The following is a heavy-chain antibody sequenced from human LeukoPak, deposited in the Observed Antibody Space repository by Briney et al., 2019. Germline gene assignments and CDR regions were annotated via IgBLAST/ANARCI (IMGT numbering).Heavy chain of an antibody. V-gene: IGHV4-59*01. CDR1: GGSISSYY. J-gene: IGHJ6*03. CDR3: AMMVRGVIIRPYYMDV. CDR2: IYYSGST. D-gene: IGHD3-10*01. Sequence: SETLSLTCTVYGGSISSYYWSWIRQPPGKGLEWIGYIYYSGSTNYNPSLKSRVTISVDTSKNQFSLKLSSVTAADTAVYYCAMMVRGVIIRPYYMDVWGKGTTVTVSS.